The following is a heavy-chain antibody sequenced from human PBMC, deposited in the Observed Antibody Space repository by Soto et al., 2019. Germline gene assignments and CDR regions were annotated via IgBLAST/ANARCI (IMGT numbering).Heavy chain of an antibody. D-gene: IGHD3-9*01. V-gene: IGHV3-74*01. CDR2: INSDGSST. CDR3: AKDRMYYDILTGFYYYYYMDV. Sequence: PGGSLRLSCAASGFTFSNHLMHWVRQAPGKGLVWVSRINSDGSSTGYADSVKGRFTISRDNAKNTLSLQMNSLRAEDTAVYYCAKDRMYYDILTGFYYYYYMDVWGKGTTVTVSS. CDR1: GFTFSNHL. J-gene: IGHJ6*03.